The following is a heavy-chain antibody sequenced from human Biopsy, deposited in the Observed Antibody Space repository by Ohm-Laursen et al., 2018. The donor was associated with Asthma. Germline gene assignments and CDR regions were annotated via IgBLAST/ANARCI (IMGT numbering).Heavy chain of an antibody. CDR3: AKAREDIVVVVAVSDS. D-gene: IGHD2-15*01. V-gene: IGHV3-23*01. CDR1: GFTFSRYD. Sequence: SLRLSCSAPGFTFSRYDMSWVRQAPGKVLEWVSAISGSGGSTYYADSVKGRFTISRDNSKNTLHLQMNSLRAEDTAVYYCAKAREDIVVVVAVSDSWGQGTLVTVSS. J-gene: IGHJ4*02. CDR2: ISGSGGST.